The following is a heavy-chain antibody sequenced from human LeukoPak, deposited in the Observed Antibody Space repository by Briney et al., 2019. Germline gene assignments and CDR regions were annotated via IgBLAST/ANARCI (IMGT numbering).Heavy chain of an antibody. CDR1: GGSISSGSYY. CDR3: ARLGPAAGTSFDY. Sequence: SETLSLTCTVSGGSISSGSYYWSWIRQPAGKGLEWIGRIYTSGSTNYNPSLKSRVTISVDTSKNQFSLKLSSVTAADTAVYYCARLGPAAGTSFDYWGQGTLVTVSS. J-gene: IGHJ4*02. D-gene: IGHD6-13*01. CDR2: IYTSGST. V-gene: IGHV4-61*02.